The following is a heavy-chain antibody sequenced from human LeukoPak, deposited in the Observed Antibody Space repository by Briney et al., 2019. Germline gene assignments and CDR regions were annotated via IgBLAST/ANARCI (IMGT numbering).Heavy chain of an antibody. CDR3: AKTKVGTGLDALDI. V-gene: IGHV3-30-3*02. CDR1: GFTFSSYA. CDR2: KLYDGSNK. Sequence: GGSLRLSCAASGFTFSSYAMHWVRHAAGKGLEGVAVKLYDGSNKFFGDSVKGRFTIYRDNSKNTLYLQMNSLRAEDTDVYYCAKTKVGTGLDALDIWGQGTMVTVSS. J-gene: IGHJ3*02. D-gene: IGHD2-21*02.